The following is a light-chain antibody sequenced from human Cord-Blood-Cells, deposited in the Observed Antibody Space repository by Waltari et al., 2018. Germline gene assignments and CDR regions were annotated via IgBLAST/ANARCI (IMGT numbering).Light chain of an antibody. CDR1: SSDGGGHKY. CDR3: SSHTSGSTRV. CDR2: DVN. Sequence: QSALTQPASVSGSPRQWISIPCTGTSSDGGGHKYVSWYTQHPGKAPKLLIYDVNNRPAWVSNRFSGSKSGNTASRTICGSQAEDDAHYYCSSHTSGSTRVFGGGPKLNVL. J-gene: IGLJ3*02. V-gene: IGLV2-14*01.